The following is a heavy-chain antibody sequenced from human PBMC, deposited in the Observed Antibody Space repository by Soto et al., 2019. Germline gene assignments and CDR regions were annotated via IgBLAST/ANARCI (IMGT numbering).Heavy chain of an antibody. CDR2: ISSSSSTI. Sequence: EVQLVESGGGLVQPGGSLRLSCAASGFTFSSYSMNWVRQAPGKGLEWVSYISSSSSTIYYADSVKGRFTISRDNAKNSLYLQMNSLRAEDTAVYYCARERRGYDFPGWFDPWGQGTLVTVSS. CDR3: ARERRGYDFPGWFDP. D-gene: IGHD3-3*01. J-gene: IGHJ5*02. CDR1: GFTFSSYS. V-gene: IGHV3-48*01.